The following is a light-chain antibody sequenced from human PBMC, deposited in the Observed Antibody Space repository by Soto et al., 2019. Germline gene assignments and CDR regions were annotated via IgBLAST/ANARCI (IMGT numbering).Light chain of an antibody. CDR1: SSDVGSYNL. CDR2: EGS. Sequence: QSVLTQPASVSGSPGQSIAISCTGTSSDVGSYNLVSWYQQHPGKAPKLMIYEGSKRPSGVSNRFFGSQSGNTASLTISGLQAEDEADYYCFSCAGSSTYVFGTGTKVTVL. J-gene: IGLJ1*01. CDR3: FSCAGSSTYV. V-gene: IGLV2-23*01.